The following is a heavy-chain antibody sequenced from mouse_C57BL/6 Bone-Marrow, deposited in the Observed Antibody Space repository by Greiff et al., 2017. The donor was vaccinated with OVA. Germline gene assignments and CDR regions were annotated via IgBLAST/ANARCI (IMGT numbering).Heavy chain of an antibody. CDR1: GFTFSSYG. Sequence: EVKLVESGADLVKPGGSLKLSCAASGFTFSSYGMSWVRQTPDKRLEWVATISSGGSYTYYPDSVKGRFTISRDNAKNTLYLQMSSLKSEDTAMYYCARHYDLDYWGQGTTLTVSS. CDR2: ISSGGSYT. V-gene: IGHV5-6*02. J-gene: IGHJ2*01. D-gene: IGHD2-3*01. CDR3: ARHYDLDY.